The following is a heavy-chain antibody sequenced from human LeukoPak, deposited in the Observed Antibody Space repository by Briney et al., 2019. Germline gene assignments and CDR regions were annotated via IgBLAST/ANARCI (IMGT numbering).Heavy chain of an antibody. CDR3: ARFRYCSGGSCYYYFDY. J-gene: IGHJ4*02. V-gene: IGHV3-7*01. D-gene: IGHD2-15*01. CDR2: IKHDGSEK. Sequence: GGSLRLSCAASGFTFSSYWMSWVRQAPGKGLEWVANIKHDGSEKYYVDSVKGRFTISRDNAKNSLYLQMNSLRAADTAVYYCARFRYCSGGSCYYYFDYWGQGTLVTVSS. CDR1: GFTFSSYW.